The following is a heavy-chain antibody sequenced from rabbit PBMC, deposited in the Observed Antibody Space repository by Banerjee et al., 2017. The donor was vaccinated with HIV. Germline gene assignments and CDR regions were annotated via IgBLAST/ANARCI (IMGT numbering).Heavy chain of an antibody. D-gene: IGHD6-1*01. V-gene: IGHV1S45*01. J-gene: IGHJ4*01. Sequence: QEQLEESGGGLVKPGASLTLTCTASGFDFSSTYWMCWVRQAPGKGLEWIGCIITGSGSTYYASWAKGRFTISKTSSTTVTLQMTSLTAADTATYFCARRDYGADAALNLWGPGTLVTVS. CDR2: IITGSGST. CDR3: ARRDYGADAALNL. CDR1: GFDFSSTYW.